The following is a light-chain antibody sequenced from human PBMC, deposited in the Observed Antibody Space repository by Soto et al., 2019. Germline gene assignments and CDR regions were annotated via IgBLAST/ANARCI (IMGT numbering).Light chain of an antibody. Sequence: AIQVTQSPSSLSASVGDTVTITCRASQGISSAFAWYQQKPGKVPRLLIYDVFNLQSGVPSRFSGIGSGTDFTLTISRLQPEDFATYYCQQLETYPLTFGQGTRLEVK. CDR1: QGISSA. J-gene: IGKJ5*01. CDR2: DVF. V-gene: IGKV1-13*02. CDR3: QQLETYPLT.